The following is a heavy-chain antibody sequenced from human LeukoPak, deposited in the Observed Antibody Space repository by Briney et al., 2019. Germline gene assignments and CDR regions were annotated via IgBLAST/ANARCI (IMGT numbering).Heavy chain of an antibody. CDR3: ARDQNIVATHGYFDY. J-gene: IGHJ4*02. CDR2: ISYDGSNK. Sequence: PGGSLRLSCAASGFTFSSYAMHWVRQAPGKGLEWVAVISYDGSNKYYADSVKGRFTISRDNSKNTLYLQMNSLRAEDTAVYYCARDQNIVATHGYFDYWGQGTLVTVSS. CDR1: GFTFSSYA. V-gene: IGHV3-30-3*01. D-gene: IGHD5-12*01.